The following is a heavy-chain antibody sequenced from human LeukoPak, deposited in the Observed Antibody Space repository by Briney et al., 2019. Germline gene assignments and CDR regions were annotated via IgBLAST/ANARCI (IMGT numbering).Heavy chain of an antibody. J-gene: IGHJ4*02. Sequence: GASVKVSCKASGGTFSSYAISWVRQAPGQGPEWMGWISGYNGNTKYPQKFQGRVTMTTDTSTSTAYMELRSLRSDDTAVFYCARDIAEGDYWRLDYWGQGTLVTVSS. CDR1: GGTFSSYA. D-gene: IGHD4-17*01. CDR3: ARDIAEGDYWRLDY. V-gene: IGHV1-18*01. CDR2: ISGYNGNT.